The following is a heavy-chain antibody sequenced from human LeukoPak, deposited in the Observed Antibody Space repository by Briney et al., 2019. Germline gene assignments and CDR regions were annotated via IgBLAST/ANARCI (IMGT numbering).Heavy chain of an antibody. D-gene: IGHD3-3*01. V-gene: IGHV3-53*01. Sequence: GGSLRLSCAASGFSVSGNYMSWVRQAPGKGLEWVSVTYAVGTTYYADSVKGRFTISRDTSRNALYLQMNSLRVDDTAVHYCTRGPEWSRPVGDACDIWGQGTMVTVSS. CDR1: GFSVSGNY. CDR3: TRGPEWSRPVGDACDI. CDR2: TYAVGTT. J-gene: IGHJ3*02.